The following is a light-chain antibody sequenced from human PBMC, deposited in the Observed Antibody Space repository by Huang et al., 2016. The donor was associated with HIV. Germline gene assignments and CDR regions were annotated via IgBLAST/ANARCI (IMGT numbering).Light chain of an antibody. J-gene: IGKJ1*01. CDR3: QNYNDVPRT. CDR2: AAS. CDR1: QDIDAY. Sequence: DIQMTQSPSSLSASIGDRITISCRASQDIDAYLAWYQHKPGKVPNLLIYAASTLQSGVPSRFSGSGSGTNFTLTIGSLQPEDVGSYYCQNYNDVPRTFGHGTKVEIK. V-gene: IGKV1-27*01.